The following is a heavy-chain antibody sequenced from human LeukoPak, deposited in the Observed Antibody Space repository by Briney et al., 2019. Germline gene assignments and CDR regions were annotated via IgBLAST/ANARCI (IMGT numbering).Heavy chain of an antibody. CDR1: GFTFSSYS. CDR2: ISSSSSYI. J-gene: IGHJ6*02. Sequence: GGSLRLSCAASGFTFSSYSMNWVRQAPGKGLEWVSSISSSSSYIYYADSVKGRFTISRDNAKNSLYLQMNSLRAEDTAVYYCARDREQQLAGSDYYYYYGMDVWGQGTTVTVSS. D-gene: IGHD6-13*01. V-gene: IGHV3-21*01. CDR3: ARDREQQLAGSDYYYYYGMDV.